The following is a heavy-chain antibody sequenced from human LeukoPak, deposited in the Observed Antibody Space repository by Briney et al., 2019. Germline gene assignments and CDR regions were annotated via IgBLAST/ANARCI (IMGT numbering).Heavy chain of an antibody. V-gene: IGHV3-23*01. D-gene: IGHD6-13*01. CDR2: ISGSGGNT. CDR1: GFTFSSYA. Sequence: PGGSLRLSCAASGFTFSSYAMSWVRQAPGKGLEWVSAISGSGGNTYYADSVKGRFTISRDNSKNTLYLQMNSLKTEDTAVYYCTTYSSSSAFDIWGQGTMVTVSS. J-gene: IGHJ3*02. CDR3: TTYSSSSAFDI.